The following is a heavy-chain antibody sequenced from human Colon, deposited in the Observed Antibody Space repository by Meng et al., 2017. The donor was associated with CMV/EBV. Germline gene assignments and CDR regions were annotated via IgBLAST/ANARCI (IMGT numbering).Heavy chain of an antibody. Sequence: GESLKISCEASGFTFSSYGMHWVRQAPGKGLEWVTFIKYDGSDKYYADSVRGRFTTSRDNSKNTLYLQLSSLRAEDTAVYYCAKDALKYGKYYVDYWGQGTVVTVSS. CDR2: IKYDGSDK. V-gene: IGHV3-30*02. J-gene: IGHJ4*02. CDR3: AKDALKYGKYYVDY. D-gene: IGHD1-1*01. CDR1: GFTFSSYG.